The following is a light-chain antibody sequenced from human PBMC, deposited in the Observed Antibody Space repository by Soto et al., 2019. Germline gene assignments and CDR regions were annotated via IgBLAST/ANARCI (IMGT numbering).Light chain of an antibody. CDR3: QQSYRTPPIT. CDR1: QSISSY. CDR2: AAS. J-gene: IGKJ5*01. Sequence: DIQMTQSPSSLSASVGDRVTITCRASQSISSYLNWYQQKPGKAPKLLIYAASSLQSGVPSRFSGSGSGTDFTLTISSRQPEDFATYYCQQSYRTPPITVGQGTRLEIK. V-gene: IGKV1-39*01.